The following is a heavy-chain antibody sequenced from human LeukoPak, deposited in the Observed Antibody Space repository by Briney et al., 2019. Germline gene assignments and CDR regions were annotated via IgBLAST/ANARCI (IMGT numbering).Heavy chain of an antibody. CDR3: AGLTNDYDILTGYYYAFDI. V-gene: IGHV4-34*01. CDR2: INHSGGT. CDR1: GGSFSGYY. Sequence: SETLSLTCAVYGGSFSGYYWSWIRQPPGKGLEWIGEINHSGGTKYNPSLKSRVTISVDTSKNQFSLKLSSVTAADTAVYYCAGLTNDYDILTGYYYAFDIWGQGAMVTVSS. J-gene: IGHJ3*02. D-gene: IGHD3-9*01.